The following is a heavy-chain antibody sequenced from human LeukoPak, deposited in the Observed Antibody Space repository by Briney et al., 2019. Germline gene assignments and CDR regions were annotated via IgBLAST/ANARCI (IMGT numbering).Heavy chain of an antibody. J-gene: IGHJ4*02. CDR1: GFKFSTFP. CDR3: ARDRGRSSGWYPVGGLSN. CDR2: ISGTDDAT. Sequence: GGSLRLSCEASGFKFSTFPMSWVRQAPGKGREWVSAISGTDDATYVAAAVKGRFTISRDNSKNTLYLQMNSLTVEDTAVYYCARDRGRSSGWYPVGGLSNWGQGALVAVSS. V-gene: IGHV3-23*01. D-gene: IGHD6-19*01.